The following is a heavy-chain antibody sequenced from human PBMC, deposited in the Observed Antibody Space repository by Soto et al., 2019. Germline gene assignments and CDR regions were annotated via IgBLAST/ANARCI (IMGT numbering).Heavy chain of an antibody. V-gene: IGHV2-26*01. D-gene: IGHD3-10*01. CDR3: ARFNMLQGEFINYFYGMDV. CDR2: IFSTDEK. Sequence: QVTLKESGPVMVKATETLAVTCTVSGFSLSNARMAVSWIRQPPGKALECLSHIFSTDEKSYNTSLKTRLTISNDTPRSQVVLTMTNVEHVDTATYYCARFNMLQGEFINYFYGMDVFGQGAPVTIS. CDR1: GFSLSNARMA. J-gene: IGHJ6*02.